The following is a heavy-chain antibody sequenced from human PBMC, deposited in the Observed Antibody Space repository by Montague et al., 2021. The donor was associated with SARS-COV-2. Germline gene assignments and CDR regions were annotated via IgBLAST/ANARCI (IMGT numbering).Heavy chain of an antibody. J-gene: IGHJ4*02. D-gene: IGHD3-10*01. CDR1: GYSISSGYY. CDR2: IYHRGGT. Sequence: SETLSLTCSASGYSISSGYYWGWIRQPPGKGLEWIGNIYHRGGTYYSPSLKRRVTVSVDTSKNQFSLRLSSVTAADTAVYYCARWYYGSGSYPHWGQGTLVTVSS. V-gene: IGHV4-38-2*01. CDR3: ARWYYGSGSYPH.